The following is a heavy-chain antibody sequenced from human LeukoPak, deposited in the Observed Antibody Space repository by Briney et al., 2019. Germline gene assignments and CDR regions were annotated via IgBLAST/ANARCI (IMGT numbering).Heavy chain of an antibody. CDR2: ISAYSGNT. D-gene: IGHD2-2*01. Sequence: ASVKVSCKASGYTFTTYGISWVRQAPGQGLEWMGWISAYSGNTNYAQKVQGRVTMTTDTSTSTAYMELRSLRSDDTAVYYCALIPYCTTATCFYFDYWGQGTLVTVSS. CDR3: ALIPYCTTATCFYFDY. V-gene: IGHV1-18*01. J-gene: IGHJ4*02. CDR1: GYTFTTYG.